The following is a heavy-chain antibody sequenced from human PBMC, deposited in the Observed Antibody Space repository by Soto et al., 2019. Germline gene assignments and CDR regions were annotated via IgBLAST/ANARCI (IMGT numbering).Heavy chain of an antibody. CDR3: ARASISRCVDRSCPAWFDP. CDR2: IYYTRPT. CDR1: GGSISNANSS. Sequence: PSETLSLTCTVSGGSISNANSSWSWIRHHPGKGLEWIGYIYYTRPTYYSPSIESRVAISGDASQNQCSLKVGDVTAADTAGYIGARASISRCVDRSCPAWFDPWGQGTLVTVSS. V-gene: IGHV4-31*03. D-gene: IGHD1-26*01. J-gene: IGHJ5*02.